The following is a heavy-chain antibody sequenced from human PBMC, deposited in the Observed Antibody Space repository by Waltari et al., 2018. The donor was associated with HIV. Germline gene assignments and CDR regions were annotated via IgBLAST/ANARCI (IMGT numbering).Heavy chain of an antibody. CDR2: ISWNSGSI. V-gene: IGHV3-9*01. CDR1: GFHFDDYA. J-gene: IGHJ5*02. D-gene: IGHD6-19*01. CDR3: AKDRGPFIAVAGT. Sequence: EVQLVESGGGLVQHGRSLRLSCAASGFHFDDYAMHWVRQPPGKGLEWVSGISWNSGSIDYADSVKGRFTISRDNTKNSLYLQMNSVRAEDTALYYCAKDRGPFIAVAGTWGQGTLVTVSS.